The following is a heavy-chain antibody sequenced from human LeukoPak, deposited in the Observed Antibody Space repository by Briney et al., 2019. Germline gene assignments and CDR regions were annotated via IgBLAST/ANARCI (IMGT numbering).Heavy chain of an antibody. Sequence: AGSLRLSCAASGFTVSSYYMTWVRQAPGKGLEWVSVIYSGGSTYYADSVKGRVAISRDNSNNTVFLQMNIVRAEDTAVYYCARSYSNHLYGMDVWGQGTTVTVSS. J-gene: IGHJ6*02. CDR2: IYSGGST. V-gene: IGHV3-66*01. D-gene: IGHD4-11*01. CDR1: GFTVSSYY. CDR3: ARSYSNHLYGMDV.